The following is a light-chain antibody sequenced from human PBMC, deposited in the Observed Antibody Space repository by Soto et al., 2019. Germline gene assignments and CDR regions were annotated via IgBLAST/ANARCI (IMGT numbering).Light chain of an antibody. CDR1: QSVNSAY. CDR3: QQYGSSRWT. CDR2: GAS. Sequence: EIELTQSPGTLSFSPGERATLSCRASQSVNSAYLAWYQQKPGQAPRLLIYGASSRSTGIPDRFSGSGSGTDFTLTISRLEPEDLAVYYCQQYGSSRWTFGQGPKVDIK. V-gene: IGKV3-20*01. J-gene: IGKJ1*01.